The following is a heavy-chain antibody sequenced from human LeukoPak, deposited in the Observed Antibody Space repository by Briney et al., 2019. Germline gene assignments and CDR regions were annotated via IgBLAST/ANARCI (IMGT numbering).Heavy chain of an antibody. CDR1: GYTFTSYD. V-gene: IGHV1-8*01. CDR2: TNPNSGNT. J-gene: IGHJ6*02. D-gene: IGHD3-16*01. CDR3: ARGRGGPFYNFYGMDV. Sequence: GASVTVSCKASGYTFTSYDINWVRQATGQGLEWMGWTNPNSGNTGYAQKFQGRVTLTRNTSISTAYMELSSLRSEDTAVYYCARGRGGPFYNFYGMDVWGRGTTVTVFS.